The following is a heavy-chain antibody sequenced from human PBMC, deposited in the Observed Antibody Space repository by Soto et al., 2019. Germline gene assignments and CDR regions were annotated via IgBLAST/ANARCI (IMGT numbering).Heavy chain of an antibody. CDR2: IYWDDDK. V-gene: IGHV2-70*11. CDR3: ARMRRIAAAGPPRYYYYGMDV. J-gene: IGHJ6*02. D-gene: IGHD6-13*01. Sequence: SGPTLVNPTQTLTLTCTFSGFSLSTSGMCVSWNRQPPGKALEWLARIYWDDDKYYSTSLKTRPTISKDTSKNQVVLTMTNMDPVDTATYYCARMRRIAAAGPPRYYYYGMDVWGQGTTVTVSS. CDR1: GFSLSTSGMC.